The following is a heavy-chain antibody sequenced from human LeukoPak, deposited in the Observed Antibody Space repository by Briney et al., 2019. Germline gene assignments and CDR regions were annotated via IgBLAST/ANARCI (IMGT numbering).Heavy chain of an antibody. J-gene: IGHJ4*02. CDR1: GFTFRSYS. CDR2: ISTSSSYI. CDR3: ARDRSTNSYAEYFFDY. Sequence: GGSLRLSCAASGFTFRSYSMNWVRQAPGKGLEWVSSISTSSSYIYYADSVKGRFTISRDNAKNLLYLQMNSLRAEDTAVYHCARDRSTNSYAEYFFDYWGRGTLVTVSS. V-gene: IGHV3-21*01. D-gene: IGHD3-16*01.